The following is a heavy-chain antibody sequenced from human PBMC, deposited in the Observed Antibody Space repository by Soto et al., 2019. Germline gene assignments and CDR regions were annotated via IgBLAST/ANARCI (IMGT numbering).Heavy chain of an antibody. Sequence: SETLSLTCAVYGGSFSGYYWSWIRQPPGKGLEWIGEINHSGSTNYNPSLKSRVTISVDTSKNQFSLKLSSVTAADTAVYYCARSFDYYDSRGGNYYYYGMDVWGQGTTVTVSS. D-gene: IGHD3-22*01. CDR3: ARSFDYYDSRGGNYYYYGMDV. V-gene: IGHV4-34*01. CDR2: INHSGST. CDR1: GGSFSGYY. J-gene: IGHJ6*02.